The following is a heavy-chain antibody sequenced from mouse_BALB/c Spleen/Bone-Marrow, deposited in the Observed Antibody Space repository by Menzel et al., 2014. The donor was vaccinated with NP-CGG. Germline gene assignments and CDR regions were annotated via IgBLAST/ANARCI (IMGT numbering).Heavy chain of an antibody. V-gene: IGHV5-17*02. CDR1: GFTFSSFG. CDR3: ARYYGNYSGYFDV. J-gene: IGHJ1*01. D-gene: IGHD2-1*01. CDR2: ISSGSSTI. Sequence: EVMLVESGGGLVQPGGSRKLSCAASGFTFSSFGMHWVRQAPEEGLEWVAYISSGSSTIYYADTVKGRFTISRDNPKNTLFLQMTSLRSEDTAMYYCARYYGNYSGYFDVWGAGTTVTVSS.